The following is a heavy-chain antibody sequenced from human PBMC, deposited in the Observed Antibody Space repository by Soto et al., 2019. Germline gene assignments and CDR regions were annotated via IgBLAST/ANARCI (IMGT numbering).Heavy chain of an antibody. CDR3: ARLTYYYDSSGAMPAEYDFDY. D-gene: IGHD3-22*01. J-gene: IGHJ4*02. CDR1: GGTFSSYA. Sequence: QVQLVQSGAEVKKPGSSVKVSCKASGGTFSSYAISWVRQAPGQGLEWMGGIIPIFGTANYAQKFEGRVTITADESTRTAYMELSSLRSEDTAVYYCARLTYYYDSSGAMPAEYDFDYWGQGTLVTVSS. CDR2: IIPIFGTA. V-gene: IGHV1-69*01.